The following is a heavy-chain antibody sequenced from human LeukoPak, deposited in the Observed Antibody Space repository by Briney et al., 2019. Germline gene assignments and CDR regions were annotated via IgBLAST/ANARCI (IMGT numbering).Heavy chain of an antibody. V-gene: IGHV3-23*01. D-gene: IGHD3-3*01. CDR2: ISGSSGST. CDR1: GFTSSSYA. Sequence: GGSLRLSCAASGFTSSSYAMSWGLQAPREGLEGVSAISGSSGSTYYADSVKGRFTISRDNSKNTLYLQMNSLRAEDTAVYYCAKDLATVDYDFWSGYYALDYWGQGTLVTVSS. CDR3: AKDLATVDYDFWSGYYALDY. J-gene: IGHJ4*02.